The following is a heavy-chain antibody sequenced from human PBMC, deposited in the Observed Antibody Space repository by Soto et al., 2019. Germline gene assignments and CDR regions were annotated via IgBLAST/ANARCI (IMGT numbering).Heavy chain of an antibody. D-gene: IGHD4-4*01. V-gene: IGHV1-69*13. CDR3: ARGDSIQLENWFDP. CDR2: IIPIFGTA. CDR1: GYTLTELS. J-gene: IGHJ5*02. Sequence: SVKVSCKVSGYTLTELSMHWVRQAPGKGLEWMGGIIPIFGTANYAQKFQGRVTITADESTSTAYMELSSLRSEYTAVYYCARGDSIQLENWFDPWGQGTLVTVSS.